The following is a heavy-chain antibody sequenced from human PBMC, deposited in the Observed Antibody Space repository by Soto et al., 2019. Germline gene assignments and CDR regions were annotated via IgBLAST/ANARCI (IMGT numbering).Heavy chain of an antibody. D-gene: IGHD3-16*01. CDR1: GGSISTSY. J-gene: IGHJ3*01. CDR2: IYHSGNT. Sequence: QVQLQESGPGLVKASETLSLTCTVSGGSISTSYWSWIRQPPGKGLEWIAYIYHSGNTNYNPSLQGRVTISVDTSKKQFSLMLSSVTAADTAVYYCARGGNVFDFWGQGTMATVSS. CDR3: ARGGNVFDF. V-gene: IGHV4-59*01.